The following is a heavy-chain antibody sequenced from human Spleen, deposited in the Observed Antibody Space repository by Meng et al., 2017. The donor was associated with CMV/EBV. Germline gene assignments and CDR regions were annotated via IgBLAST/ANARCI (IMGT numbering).Heavy chain of an antibody. V-gene: IGHV1-18*01. J-gene: IGHJ4*02. CDR2: VSAYNGNT. Sequence: KVSCKTYGYTFNSYGIPWVRQAPGQGLEWMGWVSAYNGNTNYAQKFQGRVSMITETYTTTAYMELRSLRSDDTAVYYCARTNWGYFDYWGQGTLVTVSS. D-gene: IGHD7-27*01. CDR1: GYTFNSYG. CDR3: ARTNWGYFDY.